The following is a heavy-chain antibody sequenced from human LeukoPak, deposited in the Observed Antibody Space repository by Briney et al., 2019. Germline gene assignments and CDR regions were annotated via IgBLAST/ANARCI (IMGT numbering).Heavy chain of an antibody. D-gene: IGHD5-12*01. Sequence: PGGSLRLSCAASGFTFDDYAMHWVRQAPGKGLVWVSRISSDGSRIIYADSVKGRFTISRDNAKNTVYLQMNSLRADNTAVYFCARAPQIGFSGFDKNYWGQGTLVTVSS. CDR3: ARAPQIGFSGFDKNY. CDR1: GFTFDDYA. J-gene: IGHJ4*02. V-gene: IGHV3-74*01. CDR2: ISSDGSRI.